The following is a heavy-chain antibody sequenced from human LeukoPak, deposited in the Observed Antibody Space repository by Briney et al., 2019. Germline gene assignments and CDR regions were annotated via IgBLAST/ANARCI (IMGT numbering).Heavy chain of an antibody. CDR2: ISSSSSYI. CDR3: ARGSDSGAHFDY. V-gene: IGHV3-21*01. CDR1: GFTFSSYA. D-gene: IGHD6-19*01. J-gene: IGHJ4*02. Sequence: GGSLRLSCAASGFTFSSYAMNWVRQAPGKGLEWVSSISSSSSYIYYADSVKGRFTISRDNAKNSLYLQMNSLRAEDTAVYYCARGSDSGAHFDYWGQGALVTVSS.